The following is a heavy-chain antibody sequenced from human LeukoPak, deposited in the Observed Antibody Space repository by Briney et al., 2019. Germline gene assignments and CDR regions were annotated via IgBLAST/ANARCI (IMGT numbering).Heavy chain of an antibody. CDR1: GGSISSSSYY. CDR3: ARGGNWNYGGSYYYMDV. D-gene: IGHD1-7*01. V-gene: IGHV4-39*07. CDR2: IYYSGST. J-gene: IGHJ6*03. Sequence: SETLSLTCTVSGGSISSSSYYWGWIRQPPGKGLEWIGSIYYSGSTYYNPSLKSRVTISVDTSKNQFSLKLSSVTAADTAVYYCARGGNWNYGGSYYYMDVWGKGTTVTVSS.